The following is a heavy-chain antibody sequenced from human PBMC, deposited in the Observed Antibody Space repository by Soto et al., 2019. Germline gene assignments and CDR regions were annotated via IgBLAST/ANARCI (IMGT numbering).Heavy chain of an antibody. CDR1: GYTFTSYG. D-gene: IGHD2-21*01. J-gene: IGHJ6*03. Sequence: ASVKVSCKASGYTFTSYGISWVRQAPGQGLEWMGWISAYNGNTNYAQKLQGRVTMTTDTSTSTAYMELRSLRAEDTAVYYCARDQSAIPDYYYYYMDVWGKGTTVTVSS. CDR3: ARDQSAIPDYYYYYMDV. V-gene: IGHV1-18*01. CDR2: ISAYNGNT.